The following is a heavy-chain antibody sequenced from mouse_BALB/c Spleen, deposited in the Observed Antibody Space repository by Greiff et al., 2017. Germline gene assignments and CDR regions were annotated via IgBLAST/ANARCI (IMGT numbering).Heavy chain of an antibody. CDR2: INPYNGDT. CDR1: GYSFTGYF. Sequence: VQLQQSGPELVKPGASVKISCKASGYSFTGYFMNWVMQSHGESLEWIGRINPYNGDTFYNQKFKGKATLTVDKSSSTAHMELRSLASEDSAVYYCARRRPDALDYWGQGTSVTVSA. V-gene: IGHV1-20*02. J-gene: IGHJ4*01. CDR3: ARRRPDALDY.